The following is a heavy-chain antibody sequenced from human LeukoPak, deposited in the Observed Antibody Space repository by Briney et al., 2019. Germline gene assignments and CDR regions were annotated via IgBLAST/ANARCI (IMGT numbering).Heavy chain of an antibody. Sequence: GGSLRLSCAASGFTFDDYGMSWVRQAPGKGLEWVSGINSDGSSTSYADSVKGRFTISRDNAKNTLYLQMNSLRAEDTAVYYCARDTYRAFDIWGQGTMVTVSS. J-gene: IGHJ3*02. CDR3: ARDTYRAFDI. D-gene: IGHD3-16*02. CDR2: INSDGSST. CDR1: GFTFDDYG. V-gene: IGHV3-74*01.